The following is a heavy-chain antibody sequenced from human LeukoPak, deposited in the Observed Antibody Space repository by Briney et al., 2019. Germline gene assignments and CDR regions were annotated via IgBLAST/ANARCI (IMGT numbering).Heavy chain of an antibody. CDR3: ARGRTPRFLGYCSGGSCQNKNNWFDP. CDR2: INHSGST. Sequence: SETLSPTCAVYGGSFSGYYWSWIRQPPGKGLEWIGEINHSGSTNYNPSLKSRVTISVDTSKNQFSLKLSSVTAADTAVYYCARGRTPRFLGYCSGGSCQNKNNWFDPWGQGTLVTVSS. D-gene: IGHD2-15*01. CDR1: GGSFSGYY. J-gene: IGHJ5*02. V-gene: IGHV4-34*01.